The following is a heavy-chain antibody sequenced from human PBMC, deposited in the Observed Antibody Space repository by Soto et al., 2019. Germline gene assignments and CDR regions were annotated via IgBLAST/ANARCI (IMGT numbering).Heavy chain of an antibody. CDR3: ARVGNNNAYDI. V-gene: IGHV3-74*01. CDR2: INNDGSRI. J-gene: IGHJ3*02. D-gene: IGHD7-27*01. CDR1: GFSFSSQW. Sequence: PGGSLRLSCAASGFSFSSQWMYWVRQSPGKGPVWVSYINNDGSRIGYADSVKGRFTISRDNAKNTLYLQMNSLRVEDTAVYYCARVGNNNAYDISAQGTMVTVSS.